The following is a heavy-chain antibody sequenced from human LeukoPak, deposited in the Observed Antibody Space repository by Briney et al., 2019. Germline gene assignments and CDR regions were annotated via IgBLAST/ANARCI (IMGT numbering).Heavy chain of an antibody. J-gene: IGHJ2*01. D-gene: IGHD5-12*01. Sequence: PGGSLRLSCAASGFTFSSYAMSWVRQAPGKGLEWVSAISGSGGSTYYADSVKGRFTISRDNSKNTLYLQMNSLRAEDTAVYYCAKDKAQATIKVPWYFDLWGRGTLVTVSS. CDR2: ISGSGGST. CDR3: AKDKAQATIKVPWYFDL. CDR1: GFTFSSYA. V-gene: IGHV3-23*01.